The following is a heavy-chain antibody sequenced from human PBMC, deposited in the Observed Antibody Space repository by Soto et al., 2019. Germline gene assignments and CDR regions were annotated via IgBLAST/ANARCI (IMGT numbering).Heavy chain of an antibody. CDR2: IYGSGRGI. J-gene: IGHJ4*02. D-gene: IGHD2-21*01. Sequence: LRLSCTASGLPHSSFAMMWVRQAPGKGLECVSGIYGSGRGIEYADSVKGRFTISRDNSKNTVYLQMTDLRADDTAIYYCAKDAVYNDGLWLMDHWGQGTQVTVSS. CDR1: GLPHSSFA. V-gene: IGHV3-23*05. CDR3: AKDAVYNDGLWLMDH.